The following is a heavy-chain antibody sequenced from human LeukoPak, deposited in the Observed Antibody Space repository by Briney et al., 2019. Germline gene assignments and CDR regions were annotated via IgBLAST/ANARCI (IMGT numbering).Heavy chain of an antibody. CDR1: GFTFSSYA. J-gene: IGHJ4*02. V-gene: IGHV3-23*01. Sequence: GGSLRLSCAASGFTFSSYAMSWVRQAPGKGLEWVSAISGSGGSTYYADSVKGRFTISRDNSKNTLYLQMNGLRAEDTAVYYCASTKYYYDSSGYSTGGYWGQGTLVTVSS. D-gene: IGHD3-22*01. CDR2: ISGSGGST. CDR3: ASTKYYYDSSGYSTGGY.